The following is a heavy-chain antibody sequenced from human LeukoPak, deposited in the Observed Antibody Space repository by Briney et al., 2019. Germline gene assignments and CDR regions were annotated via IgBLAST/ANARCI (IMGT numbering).Heavy chain of an antibody. V-gene: IGHV3-48*04. CDR3: AGVYYYDSSGYYR. CDR1: EFTFRSYS. CDR2: ISSSGSTI. Sequence: GGSLRLSCAGSEFTFRSYSMNWVRQAPGKGLEWVSYISSSGSTIYYADSVKGRFTISRDNAKNSLYLQMNSLRAEDTAVYYCAGVYYYDSSGYYRWGQGTLVTVSS. J-gene: IGHJ4*02. D-gene: IGHD3-22*01.